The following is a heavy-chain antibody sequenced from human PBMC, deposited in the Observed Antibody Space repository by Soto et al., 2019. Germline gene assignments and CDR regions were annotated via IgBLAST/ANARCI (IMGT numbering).Heavy chain of an antibody. J-gene: IGHJ3*02. CDR3: ARYDPYLSDDYGDPVAFDI. D-gene: IGHD4-17*01. Sequence: QVQLVQSGAEVKKPGASVKVSCKASGYTFTSYGISWVRQAPGQGLEWMGWISAYNGNTNYAQKLQGRVTMTTDTSTSTGYMELRSLRSDDTAVYYCARYDPYLSDDYGDPVAFDIWGQGTMVTVSS. CDR1: GYTFTSYG. V-gene: IGHV1-18*01. CDR2: ISAYNGNT.